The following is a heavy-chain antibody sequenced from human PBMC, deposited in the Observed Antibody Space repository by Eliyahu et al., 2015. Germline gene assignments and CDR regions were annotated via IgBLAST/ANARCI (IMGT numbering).Heavy chain of an antibody. V-gene: IGHV3-21*01. CDR2: ISSSSSYI. D-gene: IGHD2-15*01. CDR1: GFTFXSYS. Sequence: EVQLVESGGGLVKPGGSLRLSCAASGFTFXSYSMNWVRQAPGKGLEWVSSISSSSSYIYYADSVKGRFTISRDNAKNSLYLQMNSLRAEDTAVYYCAQLECRSSGGSCYPDYWGQGTLVTVSS. J-gene: IGHJ4*02. CDR3: AQLECRSSGGSCYPDY.